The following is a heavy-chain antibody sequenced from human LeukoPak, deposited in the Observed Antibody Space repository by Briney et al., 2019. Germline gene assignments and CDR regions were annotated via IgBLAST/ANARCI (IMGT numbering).Heavy chain of an antibody. Sequence: SETLSLTCTVSGGSISSGDYYWSWIRQPPGKGLEWIGHIYYSGSTYYNPSLKRRVTISVDTSKNQFSLKLSSVTAADTAVYYCARTYRSSPFDYWGQGTLVTVSS. D-gene: IGHD6-6*01. CDR2: IYYSGST. CDR3: ARTYRSSPFDY. V-gene: IGHV4-30-4*08. J-gene: IGHJ4*02. CDR1: GGSISSGDYY.